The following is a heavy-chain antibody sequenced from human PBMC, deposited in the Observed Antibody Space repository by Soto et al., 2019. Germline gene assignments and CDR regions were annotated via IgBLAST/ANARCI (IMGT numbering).Heavy chain of an antibody. CDR1: GFTFRNYG. V-gene: IGHV3-21*01. CDR2: ISGSNINI. Sequence: EVQVVESGGGLVRPGGSLRLSCAASGFTFRNYGMTWVRQAPGKGLEWVSSISGSNINIYYADSVKGRFTISRDNAKNSPDLQMNSLRAEDTAVYYCAVGHPYFDPWGQGTLVTVSS. D-gene: IGHD3-3*01. J-gene: IGHJ5*02. CDR3: AVGHPYFDP.